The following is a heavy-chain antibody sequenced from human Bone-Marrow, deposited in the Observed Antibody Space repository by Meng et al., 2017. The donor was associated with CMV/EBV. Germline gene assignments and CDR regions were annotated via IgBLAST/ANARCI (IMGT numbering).Heavy chain of an antibody. V-gene: IGHV1-2*02. CDR1: GYTFTGYY. CDR3: ARPLESVGSGSSWFDP. D-gene: IGHD3-10*01. CDR2: INPNSGGT. Sequence: ASVKVSCKASGYTFTGYYMHWVRQAPGQGLEWMGWINPNSGGTNYAQKFQGRVTMTRDTSISTAYMELSRLRSDDTAVYYCARPLESVGSGSSWFDPWGQGTLVIVSS. J-gene: IGHJ5*02.